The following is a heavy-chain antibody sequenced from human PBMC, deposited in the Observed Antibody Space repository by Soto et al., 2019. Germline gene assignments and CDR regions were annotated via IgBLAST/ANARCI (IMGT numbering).Heavy chain of an antibody. CDR2: ISSSGSTI. CDR1: GFTFSDYY. D-gene: IGHD6-19*01. CDR3: AREGGRYSSGWSIDY. V-gene: IGHV3-11*01. J-gene: IGHJ4*02. Sequence: PGGSLRLSCAASGFTFSDYYMSWIRQAPGKGLEWVSYISSSGSTIYYADSVKGRFTVSRDNAQNSVYLQVNSLRAEDTAVYYCAREGGRYSSGWSIDYWGQGTLVTVSS.